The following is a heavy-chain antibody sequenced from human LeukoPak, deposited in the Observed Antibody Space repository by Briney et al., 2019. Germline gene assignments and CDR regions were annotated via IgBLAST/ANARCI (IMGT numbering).Heavy chain of an antibody. CDR3: VRCSGTFYYDY. CDR2: IRNKVESHTT. D-gene: IGHD1-26*01. Sequence: PGRSLRLSCAASGFTFSDHYMDWVRQAPGKGLEWVGRIRNKVESHTTEYAASVKGRFAISRDDSQDSLFLQMNSLKTEDTAVYYCVRCSGTFYYDYWGQGTLVTVSS. J-gene: IGHJ4*02. V-gene: IGHV3-72*01. CDR1: GFTFSDHY.